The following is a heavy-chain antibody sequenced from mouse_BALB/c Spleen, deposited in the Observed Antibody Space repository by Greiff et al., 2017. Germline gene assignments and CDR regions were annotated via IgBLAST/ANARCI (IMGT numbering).Heavy chain of an antibody. CDR2: IDPSDSET. J-gene: IGHJ3*01. CDR3: ARGLRLPLFAY. Sequence: VQLVESGPQLVRPGASVKISCKASGYSFTSYWMHWVKQRPGQGLEWIGMIDPSDSETRLNQKFKDKATLTVDKSSSTAYMQLSSPTSEDSAVYYCARGLRLPLFAYWGQGTLVTVSA. CDR1: GYSFTSYW. V-gene: IGHV1S126*01. D-gene: IGHD1-2*01.